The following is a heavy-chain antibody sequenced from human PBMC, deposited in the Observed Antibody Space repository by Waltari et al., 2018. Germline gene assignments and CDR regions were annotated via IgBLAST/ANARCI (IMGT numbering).Heavy chain of an antibody. Sequence: EVQLVESGGGLVKPGGSLRLSCAASGFTFSNAWMSWVRQAPGTGLEWVGRSKSKTDGGTTDYAAPVKGRFTISRDDSKNTLYLQMNSLKNEDTAVYYCTTVGWPNYGGIDYWGQGTLVTVSS. CDR1: GFTFSNAW. D-gene: IGHD4-17*01. CDR3: TTVGWPNYGGIDY. CDR2: SKSKTDGGTT. V-gene: IGHV3-15*01. J-gene: IGHJ4*02.